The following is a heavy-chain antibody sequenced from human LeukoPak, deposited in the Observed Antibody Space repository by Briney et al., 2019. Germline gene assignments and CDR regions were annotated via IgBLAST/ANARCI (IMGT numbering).Heavy chain of an antibody. CDR2: INPNSGGT. CDR3: ARVWWFDP. CDR1: GYTFTGYY. V-gene: IGHV1-2*02. Sequence: ASVKVSCKASGYTFTGYYMHWVRQAPGQGLEWRGGINPNSGGTNYAQKFQGRVTMTRDTSISTAYMEVSRLSSDDTAVYYCARVWWFDPWGQGTLVTVSS. D-gene: IGHD3-16*01. J-gene: IGHJ5*02.